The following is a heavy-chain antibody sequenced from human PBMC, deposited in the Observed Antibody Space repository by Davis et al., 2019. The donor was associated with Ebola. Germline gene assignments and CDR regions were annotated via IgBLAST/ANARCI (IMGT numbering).Heavy chain of an antibody. J-gene: IGHJ6*02. Sequence: ASVKVSCQASGYTFTGYYIHWVRQAPGQGLEWMGWINPNSGGTNYAQKFQGRVTMTRDTSISTAYMDLSRLRSDDTAVYYCARGEGYCSSTSCYAYNYYGMDVWGQGTTVTVSS. CDR1: GYTFTGYY. CDR2: INPNSGGT. V-gene: IGHV1-2*02. D-gene: IGHD2-2*01. CDR3: ARGEGYCSSTSCYAYNYYGMDV.